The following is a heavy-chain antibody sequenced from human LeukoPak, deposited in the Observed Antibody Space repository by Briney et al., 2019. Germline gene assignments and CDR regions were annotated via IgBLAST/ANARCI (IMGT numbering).Heavy chain of an antibody. D-gene: IGHD6-19*01. J-gene: IGHJ4*02. Sequence: PSETLSLTCTVSGYSISSGYYWGWIRQPPVKGLEWIGSIYHSGSTYYKPSLKSRVTISVDKSKNQFSLKLSSVTAADTAVYYCATIKYSSGWYVGFDYWGQGTLVTVSS. V-gene: IGHV4-38-2*02. CDR1: GYSISSGYY. CDR2: IYHSGST. CDR3: ATIKYSSGWYVGFDY.